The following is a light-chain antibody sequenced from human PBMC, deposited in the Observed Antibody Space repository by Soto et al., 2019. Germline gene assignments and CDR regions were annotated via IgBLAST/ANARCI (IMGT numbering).Light chain of an antibody. V-gene: IGKV3-15*01. J-gene: IGKJ3*01. Sequence: EIVMTQSPATLSVSPGERATLSCRASQSVSSNLARYQQKPGQAPRLLIYGAFTRATGIPARFSGSGSGTEFTLTISSLQSEDFAVYYCEQYNNWPFTFGPGTKVYIK. CDR2: GAF. CDR3: EQYNNWPFT. CDR1: QSVSSN.